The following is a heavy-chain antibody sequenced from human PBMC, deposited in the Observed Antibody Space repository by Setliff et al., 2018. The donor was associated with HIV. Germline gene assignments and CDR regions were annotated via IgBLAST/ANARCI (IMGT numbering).Heavy chain of an antibody. Sequence: SETLSLTCAVYGGSFSGYYWSWIRQPPGKGLEWIGEINHSGSTNYNPSLKSRVTMSVGTSANQFSLRMTSTTAADTAIYYCARGVPLLPPNFWGQGTLVTVSS. CDR2: INHSGST. CDR1: GGSFSGYY. CDR3: ARGVPLLPPNF. D-gene: IGHD2-15*01. J-gene: IGHJ4*02. V-gene: IGHV4-34*01.